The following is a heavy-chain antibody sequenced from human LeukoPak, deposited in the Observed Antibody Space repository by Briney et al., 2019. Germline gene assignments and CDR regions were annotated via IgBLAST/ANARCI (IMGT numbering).Heavy chain of an antibody. J-gene: IGHJ2*01. D-gene: IGHD3-10*01. V-gene: IGHV1-2*02. CDR1: GYTFTDYY. Sequence: ASVKVSCKASGYTFTDYYMHWVRQAPGQGPEWMGWINPNSGGTKYAQQFQGRVTMTRDTSISTAYMELSRLTSDDTAVYYCARNMVRGSPVGIYWYFDLWGRGTLVTVSS. CDR2: INPNSGGT. CDR3: ARNMVRGSPVGIYWYFDL.